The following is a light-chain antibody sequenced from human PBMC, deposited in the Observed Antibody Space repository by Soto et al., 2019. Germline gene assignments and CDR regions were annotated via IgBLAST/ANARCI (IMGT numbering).Light chain of an antibody. CDR1: QSISNH. V-gene: IGKV3-15*01. CDR3: QQYNNWPPLI. Sequence: EVVMTQSPATLSVSPGERATLSCRASQSISNHLAWYQQIPGQAPRLLIYGASTRATGIPARFSGSGSGTEFTLSISSLQSEDSAVYYCQQYNNWPPLIFGGGTKVEI. CDR2: GAS. J-gene: IGKJ4*01.